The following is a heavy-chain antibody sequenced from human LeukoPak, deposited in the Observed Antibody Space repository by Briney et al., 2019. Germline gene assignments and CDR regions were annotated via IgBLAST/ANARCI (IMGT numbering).Heavy chain of an antibody. CDR2: VSRSGSST. CDR1: GFTFTSYA. V-gene: IGHV3-23*01. Sequence: GGSLRLSCAASGFTFTSYAMSWVRQAPGKGREVGSGVSRSGSSTKYADNVKGRFIISGDNPKNTLYLQMNSLRAEDTAVYYCARSSSGWYSFDYWGQGTLVTVSS. CDR3: ARSSSGWYSFDY. J-gene: IGHJ4*02. D-gene: IGHD6-19*01.